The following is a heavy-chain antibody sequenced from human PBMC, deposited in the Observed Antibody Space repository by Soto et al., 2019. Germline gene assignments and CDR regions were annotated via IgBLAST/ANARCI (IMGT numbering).Heavy chain of an antibody. CDR3: ARESEDLTSNFDY. Sequence: GGSLRLSXAASGFTFTRYSMNWVRQAPGKGLEWVSSISSTANYIYYGDSMKGRFTISRDNAKNSLYLEMNSLRAEDTAVYYCARESEDLTSNFDYWGQGTLVTVSS. CDR1: GFTFTRYS. V-gene: IGHV3-21*06. J-gene: IGHJ4*02. CDR2: ISSTANYI.